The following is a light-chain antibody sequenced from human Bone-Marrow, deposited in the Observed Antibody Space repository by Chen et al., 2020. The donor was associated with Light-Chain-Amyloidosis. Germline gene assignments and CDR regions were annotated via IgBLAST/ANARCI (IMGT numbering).Light chain of an antibody. V-gene: IGLV2-14*01. Sequence: FARTPPASLSGSPGQSITISCTGTSSDVDGDNHVSWYQQHPDKAPKLMIYEVTNRPSWVPDRFSGSKSDDTASLTISGLQTEDEADYFCSSYTITNTLVFGSGTRVTVL. J-gene: IGLJ1*01. CDR1: SSDVDGDNH. CDR3: SSYTITNTLV. CDR2: EVT.